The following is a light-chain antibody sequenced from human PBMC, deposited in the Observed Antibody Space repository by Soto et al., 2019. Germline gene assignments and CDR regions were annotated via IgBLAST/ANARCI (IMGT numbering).Light chain of an antibody. CDR2: DAS. CDR3: QQRQYWPPIT. Sequence: EIVLTQSPATLSLSPGERATLSFRASQSVSSYLAWYQQKPGQAPRLLIYDASNRASGIPARFTGSGSGTDFNLTISTLEPEDFAVYYCQQRQYWPPITFGQGTRLEIK. J-gene: IGKJ5*01. CDR1: QSVSSY. V-gene: IGKV3-11*01.